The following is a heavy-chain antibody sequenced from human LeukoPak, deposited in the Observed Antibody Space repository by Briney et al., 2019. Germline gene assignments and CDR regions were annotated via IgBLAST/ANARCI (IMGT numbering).Heavy chain of an antibody. CDR3: ARDFYEEYSSSSRLDY. V-gene: IGHV1-69*04. CDR2: IIPILGIA. J-gene: IGHJ4*02. CDR1: GGTFSSYA. Sequence: ASVKVSCKASGGTFSSYAISWVRQAPGQGLEWMGRIIPILGIANYAQKFQGRVTITADKSTSTAYMELSSLRSEDTAVYYCARDFYEEYSSSSRLDYWGQGTLVTVSS. D-gene: IGHD6-6*01.